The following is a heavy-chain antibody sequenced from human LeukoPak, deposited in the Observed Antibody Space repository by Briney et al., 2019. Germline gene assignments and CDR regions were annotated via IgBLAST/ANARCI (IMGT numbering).Heavy chain of an antibody. CDR1: GGSISSGSYY. D-gene: IGHD6-13*01. J-gene: IGHJ4*02. Sequence: PSETLSLTCTVSGGSISSGSYYWSWIRQPAGKGLEWIGRIYTSGSTNYNPSLKSRVTISVDTSKNQFSLKLSSVTAADTAVYYCAREREAANLFDYWGQGTLVTVSS. V-gene: IGHV4-61*02. CDR2: IYTSGST. CDR3: AREREAANLFDY.